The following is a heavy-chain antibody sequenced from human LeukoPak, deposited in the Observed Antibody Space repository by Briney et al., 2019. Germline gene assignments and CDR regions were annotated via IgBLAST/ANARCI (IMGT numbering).Heavy chain of an antibody. CDR2: IYYSGST. J-gene: IGHJ3*02. Sequence: SETLSLTCTVSGGSISSSSYYWGWIRQPPGKGLEWIGSIYYSGSTYYNPSLKSRVTISVDTSKNQFSLKLSSVTAADTAVYYCARREYIVATHHDAFDIWGQGTMVTVSS. CDR1: GGSISSSSYY. V-gene: IGHV4-39*07. D-gene: IGHD5-12*01. CDR3: ARREYIVATHHDAFDI.